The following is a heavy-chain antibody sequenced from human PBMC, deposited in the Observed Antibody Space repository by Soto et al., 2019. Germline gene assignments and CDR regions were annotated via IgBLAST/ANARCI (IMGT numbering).Heavy chain of an antibody. D-gene: IGHD1-26*01. J-gene: IGHJ4*02. CDR3: AKEMGYSGSYYDLDY. CDR1: GFTFSSYV. Sequence: GGSLRLSCAASGFTFSSYVMHWVRQAPGKGLEWVAVISYDGSNKYYADSVKGRFTISRDNSKNTLYLQMNSLRAEDTAVYYCAKEMGYSGSYYDLDYWGQGTLVTVSS. CDR2: ISYDGSNK. V-gene: IGHV3-30*18.